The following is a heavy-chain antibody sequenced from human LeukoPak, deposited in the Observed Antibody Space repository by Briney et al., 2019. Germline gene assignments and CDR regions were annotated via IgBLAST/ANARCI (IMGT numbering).Heavy chain of an antibody. V-gene: IGHV3-9*01. CDR3: AKDIYYDSSGGAYFDY. Sequence: GGSLRLSCAASGFTFDGYAMHWVRQAPGKGLEWVSGISWNSGSIGYADSVKGRFTISRDNAKNSLYLQMNSLRAEDTALYYCAKDIYYDSSGGAYFDYWGQGTLVTVSS. D-gene: IGHD3-22*01. CDR2: ISWNSGSI. J-gene: IGHJ4*02. CDR1: GFTFDGYA.